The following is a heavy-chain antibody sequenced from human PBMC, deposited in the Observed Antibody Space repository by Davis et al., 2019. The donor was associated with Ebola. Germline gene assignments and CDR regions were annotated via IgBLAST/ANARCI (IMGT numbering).Heavy chain of an antibody. CDR1: GGSISSYY. J-gene: IGHJ3*02. CDR3: ARDHYSRFDI. Sequence: SETLSLTCTVSGGSISSYYWSWIRQPPGQGLEWIGYINYSGSTNYNPSLKSRVTTSVDKSKNQFSLKLSSVTAADTAVYYCARDHYSRFDIWGQGTMVTVSS. CDR2: INYSGST. D-gene: IGHD6-13*01. V-gene: IGHV4-59*12.